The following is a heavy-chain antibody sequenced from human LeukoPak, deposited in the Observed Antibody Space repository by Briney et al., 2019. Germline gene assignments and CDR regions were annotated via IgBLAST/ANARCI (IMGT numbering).Heavy chain of an antibody. V-gene: IGHV3-21*04. CDR3: AKLRGLDGYSGCGYYFDY. Sequence: GGSLRLSCAASGFTFSSYSMNWVRQAPGKGLEWVSSISSSSSYIYYADSVKGRFTISRDNSKNTLYLQMNSLRAEDTAVYYCAKLRGLDGYSGCGYYFDYWGQGTLVTVSS. CDR1: GFTFSSYS. J-gene: IGHJ4*02. CDR2: ISSSSSYI. D-gene: IGHD5-12*01.